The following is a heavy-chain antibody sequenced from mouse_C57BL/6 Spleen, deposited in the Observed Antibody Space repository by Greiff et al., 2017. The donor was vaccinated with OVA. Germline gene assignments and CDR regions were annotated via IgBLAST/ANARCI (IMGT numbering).Heavy chain of an antibody. J-gene: IGHJ2*01. CDR2: IYPGDGDT. Sequence: QVHVKQSGAELVKPGASVKISCKASGYAFSSYWMNWVKQRPGKGLEWIGQIYPGDGDTNYNGKFKGKATLTADKSSSTAYMQLSSLTSEDSAVYFCARGGYGPFDYWGQGTTLTVSS. CDR3: ARGGYGPFDY. V-gene: IGHV1-80*01. D-gene: IGHD1-1*01. CDR1: GYAFSSYW.